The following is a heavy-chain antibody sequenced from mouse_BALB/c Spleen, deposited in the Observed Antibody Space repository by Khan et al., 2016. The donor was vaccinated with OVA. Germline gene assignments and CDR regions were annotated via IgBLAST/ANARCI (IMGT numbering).Heavy chain of an antibody. D-gene: IGHD2-4*01. J-gene: IGHJ4*01. V-gene: IGHV2-6-1*01. CDR1: GFSFTNYG. CDR3: ARQHYYHYNLLDY. Sequence: QVQLKQSGPGLVAPSQSLSITCTISGFSFTNYGVHWVRQPPGKGLEWLVVIWSDGSTTSNSALKSRLTISKDNSKSQVFLKMISLQTDDTAMYFYARQHYYHYNLLDYWGQGTSVTVSS. CDR2: IWSDGST.